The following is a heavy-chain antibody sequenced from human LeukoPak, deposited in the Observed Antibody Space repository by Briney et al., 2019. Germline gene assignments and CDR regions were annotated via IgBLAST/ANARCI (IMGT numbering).Heavy chain of an antibody. J-gene: IGHJ4*02. CDR3: ARDLDLWFGELSFDY. Sequence: GGSLRLSCAASGFTFSSYGMHWVRQAPGKGLEWVAVILYDGSNKYYADSVKGRFTISRDNSKNTLYLQMNSLRAEDTAVYYCARDLDLWFGELSFDYWGQGTLVTVSS. CDR1: GFTFSSYG. CDR2: ILYDGSNK. D-gene: IGHD3-10*01. V-gene: IGHV3-30*03.